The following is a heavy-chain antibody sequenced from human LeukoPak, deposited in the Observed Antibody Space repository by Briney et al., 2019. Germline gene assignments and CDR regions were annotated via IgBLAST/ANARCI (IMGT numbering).Heavy chain of an antibody. Sequence: PSETLSLTCTVSGGSISSYYWSWIRQPPGKGLEWIGYIYYSGSTNYNPSLKSRVTISVDTSKNQFSLKLSSVTAADTAVYYCARDRGYCSSTSCFNFDYWGQGTLVTVSS. D-gene: IGHD2-2*01. J-gene: IGHJ4*02. CDR3: ARDRGYCSSTSCFNFDY. CDR2: IYYSGST. V-gene: IGHV4-59*01. CDR1: GGSISSYY.